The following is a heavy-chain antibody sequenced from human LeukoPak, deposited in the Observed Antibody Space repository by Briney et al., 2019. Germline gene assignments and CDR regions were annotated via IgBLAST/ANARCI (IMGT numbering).Heavy chain of an antibody. J-gene: IGHJ5*02. D-gene: IGHD2-2*01. CDR3: AKGAGSSTPLWWLDT. Sequence: GGSLRLSCASSVFTFSIYSMSWVRHAPGKGLECVSAISGGCNSTYYADSVKGRFTISRDNSKHTLYLPMKNVRGEDRDVHYCAKGAGSSTPLWWLDTWGQGTLVTVSS. V-gene: IGHV3-23*01. CDR1: VFTFSIYS. CDR2: ISGGCNST.